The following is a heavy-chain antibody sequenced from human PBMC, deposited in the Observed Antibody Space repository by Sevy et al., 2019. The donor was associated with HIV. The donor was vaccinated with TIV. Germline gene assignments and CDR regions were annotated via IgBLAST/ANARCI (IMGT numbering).Heavy chain of an antibody. Sequence: GGSLRLSCAASGFTFTNYAMNWVRQAPGKGLEWVSAISGSGGSTYYADSVKGRFTISRDNSKNTLYLQMNSLRAEDTAVYYCAKDRLVRGVIIPNWFDPWGQGTLVTVSS. CDR1: GFTFTNYA. CDR3: AKDRLVRGVIIPNWFDP. V-gene: IGHV3-23*01. J-gene: IGHJ5*02. CDR2: ISGSGGST. D-gene: IGHD3-10*01.